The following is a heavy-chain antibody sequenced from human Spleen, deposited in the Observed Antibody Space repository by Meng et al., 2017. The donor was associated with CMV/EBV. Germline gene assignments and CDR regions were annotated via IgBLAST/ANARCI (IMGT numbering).Heavy chain of an antibody. CDR2: IRYDGSIT. D-gene: IGHD3-3*01. V-gene: IGHV3-30*02. Sequence: GGSLRLSCGASGFTFSGYGMHWVRQAPGKGLEWVTLIRYDGSITYYADSVKGRFTISRDNSKKSLYLQMNSLKTEDTAVYFCARSYYDFWSGYYNHYYYYGMDVWGQGTTVTVSS. J-gene: IGHJ6*02. CDR1: GFTFSGYG. CDR3: ARSYYDFWSGYYNHYYYYGMDV.